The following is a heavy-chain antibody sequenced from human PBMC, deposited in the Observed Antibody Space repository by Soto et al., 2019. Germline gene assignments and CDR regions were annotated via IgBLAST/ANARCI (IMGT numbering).Heavy chain of an antibody. D-gene: IGHD2-15*01. Sequence: QVQLQESGPGLVKPSGTLSLTCAVSGGSISSSNWWSWVRQPPGKGLEWLGEIYHSGSTNYTPSLKCRVTISVEKSKNQFSLKLRSVTAADTAVYYCARVLADTDDYWCQGPLVTASS. CDR1: GGSISSSNW. CDR2: IYHSGST. V-gene: IGHV4-4*02. J-gene: IGHJ4*02. CDR3: ARVLADTDDY.